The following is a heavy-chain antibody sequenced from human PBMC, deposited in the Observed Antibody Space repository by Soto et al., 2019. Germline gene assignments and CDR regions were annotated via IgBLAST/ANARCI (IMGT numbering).Heavy chain of an antibody. J-gene: IGHJ4*02. V-gene: IGHV3-33*01. CDR1: GFTFSSYG. Sequence: GGSLRLSCAASGFTFSSYGMHWVRQAPGKGLEWVAVIWYDGSNKYYADSVRGRFTISRDNSKNTLYLQMNSLRAEDTAVYYCARDLHVGATSFDYWGQGTLVTVSS. CDR2: IWYDGSNK. D-gene: IGHD1-26*01. CDR3: ARDLHVGATSFDY.